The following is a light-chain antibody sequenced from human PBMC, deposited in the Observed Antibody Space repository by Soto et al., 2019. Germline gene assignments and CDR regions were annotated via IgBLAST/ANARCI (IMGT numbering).Light chain of an antibody. V-gene: IGKV1-5*01. J-gene: IGKJ2*01. CDR2: DVS. CDR3: QQYKVYPYT. Sequence: DIQMTQSPSTLSASIGDRVTITCRASQSINGRLAWYQQKPGRPPKLLIYDVSFLESGVPSRFSGSGSGTDFNLTNSSLRPDDFATFYCQQYKVYPYTFGQGTRLDIQ. CDR1: QSINGR.